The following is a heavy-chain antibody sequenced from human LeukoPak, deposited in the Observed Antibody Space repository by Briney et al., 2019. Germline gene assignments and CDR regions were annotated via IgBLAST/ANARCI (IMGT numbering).Heavy chain of an antibody. V-gene: IGHV3-23*01. CDR3: VKSNNLGGDY. J-gene: IGHJ4*02. Sequence: GGSLRLSCAASGFTFRTYSMNWVRQAPGKGLEWVSSISGSGGGTFYADSVKGRFTISRDNSKKTVYLQMQSLRVEDTAVYYCVKSNNLGGDYWGQGTLVTVSS. CDR1: GFTFRTYS. CDR2: ISGSGGGT. D-gene: IGHD1/OR15-1a*01.